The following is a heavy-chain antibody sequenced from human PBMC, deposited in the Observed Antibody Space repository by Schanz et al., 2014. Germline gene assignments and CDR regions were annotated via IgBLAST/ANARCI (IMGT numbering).Heavy chain of an antibody. CDR2: INSVGSNT. V-gene: IGHV3-74*01. CDR3: ARGGPAYYFDY. Sequence: EVQLVQSGGGLVQPGGSLRLSCAASGFTFSSHWMHWVRQDPGKGLVWVARINSVGSNTHYADSVKGRFTISRDNAKNSLYLQMNSLRAEDTAVYYCARGGPAYYFDYWGQGTLVTVSS. CDR1: GFTFSSHW. J-gene: IGHJ4*02.